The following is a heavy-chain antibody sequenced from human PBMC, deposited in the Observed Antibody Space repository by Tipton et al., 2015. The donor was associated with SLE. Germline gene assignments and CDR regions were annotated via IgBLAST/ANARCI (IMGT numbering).Heavy chain of an antibody. CDR3: ARQEELWGGSDPYYNMDV. J-gene: IGHJ6*02. D-gene: IGHD1-7*01. CDR1: GGSISSYY. V-gene: IGHV4-4*07. Sequence: TLSLTCTVSGGSISSYYWSWIRQPPGKGLEWIGRIYTSGSTNYNPSLKSRVTMSVDTSKNQFSLKLSSVTAADTAIYYCARQEELWGGSDPYYNMDVWGQGTTVTVSS. CDR2: IYTSGST.